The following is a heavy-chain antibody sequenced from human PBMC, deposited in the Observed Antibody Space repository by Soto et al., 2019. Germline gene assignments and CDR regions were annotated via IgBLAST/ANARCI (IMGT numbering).Heavy chain of an antibody. D-gene: IGHD6-13*01. Sequence: ASVKVSFKASGYTFTSYDINWVRQATGQGLEWMGWMNPNSGNTGYAQKFQGRVTMTRNTSISTAYMELSSLRSEDTAVYYCARGAAAAHDAFDIWGQGTMVTVSS. CDR1: GYTFTSYD. V-gene: IGHV1-8*01. J-gene: IGHJ3*02. CDR3: ARGAAAAHDAFDI. CDR2: MNPNSGNT.